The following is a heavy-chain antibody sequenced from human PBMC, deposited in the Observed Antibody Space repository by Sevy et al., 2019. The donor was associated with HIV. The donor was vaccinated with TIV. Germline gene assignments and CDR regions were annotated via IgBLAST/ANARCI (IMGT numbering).Heavy chain of an antibody. J-gene: IGHJ5*01. CDR3: AKHTSFMLDS. CDR1: GFAFTGHR. Sequence: ASVKVSCKTSGFAFTGHRLHWVRHAPGHGLEWMGRINSKSGGTNYAQNFQGRVILTSDTSLSTAYMELTSLRPDDTAIYYYAKHTSFMLDSWGQGTLVTVSS. CDR2: INSKSGGT. V-gene: IGHV1-2*02.